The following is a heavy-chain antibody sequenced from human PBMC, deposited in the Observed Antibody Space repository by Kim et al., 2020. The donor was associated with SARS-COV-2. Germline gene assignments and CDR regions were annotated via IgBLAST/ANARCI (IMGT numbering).Heavy chain of an antibody. CDR1: GFTFSSYS. J-gene: IGHJ4*02. CDR3: ASGRPYIAAAAH. V-gene: IGHV3-21*01. Sequence: GGSLRLSCAASGFTFSSYSMNWVRQAPGKGLEWVSSISSSSSYIYYADSVKGRFTISRDNAKNSLYLQMNSLRAEDTAVYYCASGRPYIAAAAHWGQGTLVTASS. D-gene: IGHD6-13*01. CDR2: ISSSSSYI.